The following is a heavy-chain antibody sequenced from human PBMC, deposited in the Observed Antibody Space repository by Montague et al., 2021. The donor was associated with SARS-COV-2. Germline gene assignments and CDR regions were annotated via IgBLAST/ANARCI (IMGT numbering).Heavy chain of an antibody. J-gene: IGHJ6*02. CDR2: IYDSGNV. V-gene: IGHV4-59*08. CDR3: AAQTDYYYYSLDV. CDR1: GGSIRNYY. Sequence: SETLSLTCAVSGGSIRNYYWSWFRQPPGRGLEWIAYIYDSGNVDYNPSLKSRVNILVDTSKNQFSLKLSSVTAADTAVYYCAAQTDYYYYSLDVWGQGTTATVS.